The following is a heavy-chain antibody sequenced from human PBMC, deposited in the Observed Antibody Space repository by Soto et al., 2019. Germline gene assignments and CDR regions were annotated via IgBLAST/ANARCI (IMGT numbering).Heavy chain of an antibody. J-gene: IGHJ5*02. V-gene: IGHV3-21*01. Sequence: GGSLRLSCAASGFTFSSSSMNWVRQAPGKGLEWVSSISRSSTYIYYADSVEGRFTVSRDNAKDSQYLQMSSLRAEDTAFYFCARGTGIEDRFDLWGQGTLVTVSS. CDR1: GFTFSSSS. D-gene: IGHD3-10*01. CDR3: ARGTGIEDRFDL. CDR2: ISRSSTYI.